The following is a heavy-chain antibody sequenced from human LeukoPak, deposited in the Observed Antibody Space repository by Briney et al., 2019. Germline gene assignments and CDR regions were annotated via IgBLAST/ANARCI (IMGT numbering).Heavy chain of an antibody. CDR3: ARGLLVVVSRTRAPPDY. V-gene: IGHV4-34*01. J-gene: IGHJ4*02. D-gene: IGHD3-22*01. Sequence: SETLSLTCAVYGGSFSGYYWSWIRQPPGKGLEWIGEINHSGSTNYNPSLKSRVTISVDTSKNQFSLKLSSVTAADTAVYYCARGLLVVVSRTRAPPDYWGQGTLVTVSS. CDR2: INHSGST. CDR1: GGSFSGYY.